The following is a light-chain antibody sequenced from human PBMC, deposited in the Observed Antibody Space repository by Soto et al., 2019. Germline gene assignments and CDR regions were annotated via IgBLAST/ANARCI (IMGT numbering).Light chain of an antibody. CDR2: GAS. J-gene: IGKJ3*01. CDR1: QGMSDF. CDR3: QKYKSPPST. Sequence: DIQMTQSPSSLSASVGDRVTITCRVSQGMSDFLAWFQQKPGKVPKLLIYGASTLQSGVSSRFSGGGSGTDFTLPISNLPPENVATYYCQKYKSPPSTFGPETKVEIK. V-gene: IGKV1-27*01.